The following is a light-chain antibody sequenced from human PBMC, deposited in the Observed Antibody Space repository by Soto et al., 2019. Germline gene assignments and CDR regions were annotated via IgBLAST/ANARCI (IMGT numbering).Light chain of an antibody. CDR2: TAS. CDR1: QNIKKY. CDR3: QQSFSAPLT. J-gene: IGKJ4*01. Sequence: DIQMTQSPSSLSASVGDRVTITCRASQNIKKYLTWYQQQPGKAPKLLIYTASSLQVGFPSRFSGSGSGTDVTLIISSLQPADSATYYCQQSFSAPLTFGGGTKVEIK. V-gene: IGKV1-39*01.